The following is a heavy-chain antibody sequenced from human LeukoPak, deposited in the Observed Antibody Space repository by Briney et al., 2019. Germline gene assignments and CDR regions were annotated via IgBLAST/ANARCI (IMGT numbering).Heavy chain of an antibody. CDR3: AREFVGGRSGELGY. D-gene: IGHD3-10*01. J-gene: IGHJ4*02. CDR2: INPSGGSP. V-gene: IGHV1-46*02. CDR1: GYTFNSYY. Sequence: ASLKVSCKASGYTFNSYYLHWVRQAPGQGLEWMGIINPSGGSPNYAQKFQGRVTMTRDTSTSTVYMELRSLRSADTALYYCAREFVGGRSGELGYWGQGTLVTVSS.